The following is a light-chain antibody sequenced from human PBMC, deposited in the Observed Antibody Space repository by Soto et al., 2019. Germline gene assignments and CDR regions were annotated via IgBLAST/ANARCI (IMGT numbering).Light chain of an antibody. V-gene: IGKV3-20*01. CDR3: QQYSSTPQT. CDR2: GAS. Sequence: EIVLAQSPGTLSLSPGERATLSCGVSRSITNNYLAWYQQKHGQAPILLVYGASSRATGVPDRFAGSGSGTHFTLTINRLEPEDFAVYYCQQYSSTPQTFGQGTKVEIK. CDR1: RSITNNY. J-gene: IGKJ1*01.